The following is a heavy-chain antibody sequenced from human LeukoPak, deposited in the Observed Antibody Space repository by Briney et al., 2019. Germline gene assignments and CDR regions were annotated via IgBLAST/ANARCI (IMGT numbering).Heavy chain of an antibody. J-gene: IGHJ4*02. Sequence: GGSLRLSCAASGFSFSSYNMNWVRQTPGKGLEWVSSITSSSTYTFYADSVKGRFTISRDNSKNTLYLQMNSLRAEDTAVYYCAKVPPGPFDYWGQGTLVTVSS. CDR1: GFSFSSYN. D-gene: IGHD1-14*01. V-gene: IGHV3-21*01. CDR3: AKVPPGPFDY. CDR2: ITSSSTYT.